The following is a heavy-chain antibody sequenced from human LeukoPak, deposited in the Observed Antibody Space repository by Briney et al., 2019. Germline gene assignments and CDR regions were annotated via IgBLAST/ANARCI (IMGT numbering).Heavy chain of an antibody. V-gene: IGHV3-23*01. CDR3: AKDSRSGHYNYYYGMDV. CDR2: ISGSGGTT. J-gene: IGHJ6*02. Sequence: GGSLRLSCAASGFTFSSFAMSWVRQAPGKGLEWVSAISGSGGTTYYADSVKGRFTISRDNSKNTLYLQMNSLRAEDTAVYYCAKDSRSGHYNYYYGMDVWGQGTTVTVSS. CDR1: GFTFSSFA. D-gene: IGHD3-22*01.